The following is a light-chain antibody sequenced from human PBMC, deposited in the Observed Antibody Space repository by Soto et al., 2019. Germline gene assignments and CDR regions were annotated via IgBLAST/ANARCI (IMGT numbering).Light chain of an antibody. CDR2: DAS. CDR1: QSISSW. Sequence: IRMTQSPSSLSASTGDRVTITCRASQSISSWLAWYQQKPGKAPKLLIYDASSLESGVPSRFSGSGSGTEFTLTISSLQPDDFATYYCQQLLSYPITFGQGTKVDIK. CDR3: QQLLSYPIT. V-gene: IGKV1-5*01. J-gene: IGKJ1*01.